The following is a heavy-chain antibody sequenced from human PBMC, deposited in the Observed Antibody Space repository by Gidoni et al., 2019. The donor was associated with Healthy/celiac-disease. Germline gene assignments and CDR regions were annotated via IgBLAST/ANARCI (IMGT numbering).Heavy chain of an antibody. Sequence: EVQLVESGGGLVKPGGSLRLFCAASGFTFSNAWMSWVRQAPGKGLEWVGRITSKTDCGTTDYAAPVKGRFTISRDYSKNTLYLQMNSLKTEDTAVYYCTTGYSSSWYGWFDPWGQGTLVTVSS. CDR1: GFTFSNAW. D-gene: IGHD6-13*01. J-gene: IGHJ5*02. CDR2: ITSKTDCGTT. V-gene: IGHV3-15*01. CDR3: TTGYSSSWYGWFDP.